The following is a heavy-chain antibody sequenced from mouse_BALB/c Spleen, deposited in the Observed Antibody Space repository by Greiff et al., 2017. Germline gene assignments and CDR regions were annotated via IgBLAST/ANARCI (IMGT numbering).Heavy chain of an antibody. V-gene: IGHV2-6-7*01. CDR2: IWGDGST. D-gene: IGHD4-1*01. Sequence: QVQLKESGPGLVAPSQSLSITCTVSGFSLTGYGVNWVRQPPGKGLEWLGMIWGDGSTDYHSALKSRLSISKDNSKSQVFLKMNSLQTDDTARYYCARDRPPGPNWGDWYFDFWGAGTTVTVSS. J-gene: IGHJ1*01. CDR3: ARDRPPGPNWGDWYFDF. CDR1: GFSLTGYG.